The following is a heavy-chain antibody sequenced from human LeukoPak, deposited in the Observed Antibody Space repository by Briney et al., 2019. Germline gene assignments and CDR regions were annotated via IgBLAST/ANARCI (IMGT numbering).Heavy chain of an antibody. CDR3: ARTIEMATISYFDY. CDR2: ISSSGSTI. CDR1: GFTFSDYY. J-gene: IGHJ4*02. D-gene: IGHD5-24*01. V-gene: IGHV3-11*04. Sequence: PGRSLRLSCAASGFTFSDYYMSWIRQAPGKGLEWVSYISSSGSTIYYADSVEGRFTISRDNAKNSLYLQMNSLRAGDTAVYYCARTIEMATISYFDYWGQGTLVTVSS.